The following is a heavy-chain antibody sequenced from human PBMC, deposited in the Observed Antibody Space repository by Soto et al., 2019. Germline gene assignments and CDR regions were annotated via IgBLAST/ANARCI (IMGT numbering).Heavy chain of an antibody. CDR3: TTGATYYDFWSGLRPDV. CDR2: IKSKTDGGTT. D-gene: IGHD3-3*01. J-gene: IGHJ6*02. CDR1: GFTFSNAW. V-gene: IGHV3-15*07. Sequence: GGSLRLSCAASGFTFSNAWMNWVRQAPGKGLEWVGRIKSKTDGGTTDYAAPVKGRFTISRDDSKNTLYLQMNSLKTEDTAVYYCTTGATYYDFWSGLRPDVWGQGTTVTVSS.